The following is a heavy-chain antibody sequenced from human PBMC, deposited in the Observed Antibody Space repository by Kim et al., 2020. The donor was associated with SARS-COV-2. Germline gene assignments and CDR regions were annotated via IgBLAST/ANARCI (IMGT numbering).Heavy chain of an antibody. CDR1: GFTFSQHW. Sequence: GGSLRLSCAGSGFTFSQHWMHWVRQAPGKGLEWVSRINRDGSNIAYADSVRGRFTISRDNAKSTVYLQLTSLRVEDTAVYFCAGDFFSGWAYDYWGQGSLVTVSS. J-gene: IGHJ4*02. V-gene: IGHV3-74*01. D-gene: IGHD6-19*01. CDR3: AGDFFSGWAYDY. CDR2: INRDGSNI.